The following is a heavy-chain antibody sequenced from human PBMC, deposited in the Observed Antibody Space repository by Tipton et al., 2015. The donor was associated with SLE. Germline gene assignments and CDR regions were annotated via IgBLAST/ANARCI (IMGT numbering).Heavy chain of an antibody. CDR2: ISSSSSYI. Sequence: SLRLSCAASGFTFSNYGMNWVRQAPGKGLEWVSSISSSSSYIYYADSVKGRFTISRDNAKNSLYLQMNSLRAEDTAVYYCARNTYYDFWSGYRSYYYYMDVWGKGTTVTVSS. J-gene: IGHJ6*03. V-gene: IGHV3-21*01. CDR3: ARNTYYDFWSGYRSYYYYMDV. CDR1: GFTFSNYG. D-gene: IGHD3-3*01.